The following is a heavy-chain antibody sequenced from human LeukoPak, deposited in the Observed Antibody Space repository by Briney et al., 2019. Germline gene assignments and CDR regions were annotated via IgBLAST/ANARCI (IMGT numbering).Heavy chain of an antibody. CDR2: IYTSGST. V-gene: IGHV4-61*02. CDR1: GGSISSGSYY. D-gene: IGHD3-10*01. Sequence: SETLSLTCTVSGGSISSGSYYWSWIRQPAGKGLEWIGRIYTSGSTNYNPSLKSRVTISVDTSKSQFSLKLSSVTAADTAVYYCANEGMLRGVIDYWGQGTLVTVSS. J-gene: IGHJ4*02. CDR3: ANEGMLRGVIDY.